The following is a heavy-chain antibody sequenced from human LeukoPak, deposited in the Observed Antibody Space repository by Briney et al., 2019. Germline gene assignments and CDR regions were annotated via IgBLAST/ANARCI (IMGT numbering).Heavy chain of an antibody. CDR2: IYYSGST. D-gene: IGHD4-17*01. V-gene: IGHV4-31*03. J-gene: IGHJ5*02. CDR3: ARFRNHGDYGWFDP. Sequence: SETLSLTCTVSGGSISSGGYYWNWIRQHPGKGLGWIGYIYYSGSTYYNPSLKSRVTISVDTSKNQFSLTLSSVTAADTAVYYCARFRNHGDYGWFDPWGQGTLVTVSS. CDR1: GGSISSGGYY.